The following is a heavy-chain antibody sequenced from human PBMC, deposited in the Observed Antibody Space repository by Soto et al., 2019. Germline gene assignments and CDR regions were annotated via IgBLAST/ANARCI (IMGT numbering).Heavy chain of an antibody. V-gene: IGHV1-18*01. CDR1: GYTFTSYG. CDR3: ARGRYGDY. D-gene: IGHD1-1*01. CDR2: ISAHNGNT. Sequence: QVHLVQSGAEVKKPGASVKVSYKASGYTFTSYGITWVRQAPGQGLEWMGWISAHNGNTDYAQKLQGRVIVTRDTATCTAYMELRSLISDDTAVYHCARGRYGDYWGQGALVTVSS. J-gene: IGHJ4*02.